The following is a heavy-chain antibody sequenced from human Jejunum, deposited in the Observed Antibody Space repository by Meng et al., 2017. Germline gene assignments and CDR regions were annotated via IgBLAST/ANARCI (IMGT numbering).Heavy chain of an antibody. CDR2: IFGDGRA. CDR1: GFTVSSDY. D-gene: IGHD5-12*01. CDR3: ARSEGYSAYVLNS. J-gene: IGHJ4*02. V-gene: IGHV3-53*04. Sequence: GESLKISCAASGFTVSSDYMSWVRQAPGKRLEWVSVIFGDGRAFYADSVKGRFTISRLNSKNTLYHQMNSLRPEDTAVYYCARSEGYSAYVLNSWGQGTLVTVSS.